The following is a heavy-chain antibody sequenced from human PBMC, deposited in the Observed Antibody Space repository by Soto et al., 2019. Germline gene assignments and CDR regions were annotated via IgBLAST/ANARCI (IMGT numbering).Heavy chain of an antibody. D-gene: IGHD5-12*01. CDR1: GGSISSGDYY. J-gene: IGHJ4*02. CDR3: ARQGTWLQYDY. V-gene: IGHV4-61*08. CDR2: IYYSGST. Sequence: PSETLSLTCTVSGGSISSGDYYWSWIRQPPGKGLEWIGYIYYSGSTNYNPSLKSRVTISVDTSKNQFSLKLSSVTAADTAVYYCARQGTWLQYDYWGQGTLVTVSS.